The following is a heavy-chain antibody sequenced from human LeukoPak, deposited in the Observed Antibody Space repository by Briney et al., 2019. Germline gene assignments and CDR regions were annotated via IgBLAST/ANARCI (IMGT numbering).Heavy chain of an antibody. V-gene: IGHV4-34*01. D-gene: IGHD6-13*01. CDR2: INHSGST. CDR3: ARAIAAAGTQYYFDY. CDR1: GGSFSGYY. Sequence: SETLSLTCAVYGGSFSGYYGSWIRQPPGKGLEWIGEINHSGSTNYNPSLKSRVTISVDTSKNQFSLKLSSVTAADTAVYYCARAIAAAGTQYYFDYWGQGTLVTVSS. J-gene: IGHJ4*02.